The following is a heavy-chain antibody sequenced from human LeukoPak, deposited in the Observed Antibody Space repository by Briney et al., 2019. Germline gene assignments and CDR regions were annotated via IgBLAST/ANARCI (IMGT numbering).Heavy chain of an antibody. CDR1: GGYY. J-gene: IGHJ3*02. Sequence: PSETLSLTCAVYGGYYWRWIRQPPGKGLEWIGEINPSGITNYNPSLKSRVTISVDTSKNQFSLRLSSVTAADTAVYYCARHFPQKGGGITMVRGVRQPRGAFDIWGQGTMVTVSS. CDR2: INPSGIT. CDR3: ARHFPQKGGGITMVRGVRQPRGAFDI. V-gene: IGHV4-34*01. D-gene: IGHD3-10*01.